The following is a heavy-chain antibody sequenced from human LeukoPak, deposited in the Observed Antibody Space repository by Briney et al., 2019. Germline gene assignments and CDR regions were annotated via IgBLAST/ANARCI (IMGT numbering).Heavy chain of an antibody. CDR3: AKRVATNYYYYYGMDV. Sequence: PGGSLRLSCAASGFTFSSYAMSWVRQAPGKGLEWVSAISGSGGSTYYADSVKGRFTISRDNSKNTLYLQMNSLRAEDTAVYYCAKRVATNYYYYYGMDVWGRGTTVTVSS. J-gene: IGHJ6*02. CDR2: ISGSGGST. V-gene: IGHV3-23*01. D-gene: IGHD5-24*01. CDR1: GFTFSSYA.